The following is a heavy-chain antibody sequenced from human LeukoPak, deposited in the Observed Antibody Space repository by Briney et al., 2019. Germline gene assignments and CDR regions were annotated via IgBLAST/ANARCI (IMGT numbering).Heavy chain of an antibody. CDR1: GGTFSSYA. CDR2: IIPIFGTA. J-gene: IGHJ4*02. D-gene: IGHD5-24*01. CDR3: AREGEEMATKYYFDY. V-gene: IGHV1-69*05. Sequence: SVKVSCKASGGTFSSYAISWVRQAPGQGLEWMGGIIPIFGTANYAQKFQGRVTITTDESTSTAYMELSSLRSEDTAVYYCAREGEEMATKYYFDYWGQGTLVTVSS.